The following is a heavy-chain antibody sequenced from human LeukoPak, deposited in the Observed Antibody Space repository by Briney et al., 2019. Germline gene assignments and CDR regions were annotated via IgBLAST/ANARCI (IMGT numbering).Heavy chain of an antibody. D-gene: IGHD2-15*01. CDR3: AREGYDDDGLIDY. CDR2: TYYRSKWYN. Sequence: SQTLSLTCAISGDSVSSNSAAWNWIRQSPSRGLEWLGRTYYRSKWYNDYAVSVKSRITINPDTSKNQFSLKLSSVTAADTAVYYCAREGYDDDGLIDYWGQGTLVTVSS. J-gene: IGHJ4*02. V-gene: IGHV6-1*01. CDR1: GDSVSSNSAA.